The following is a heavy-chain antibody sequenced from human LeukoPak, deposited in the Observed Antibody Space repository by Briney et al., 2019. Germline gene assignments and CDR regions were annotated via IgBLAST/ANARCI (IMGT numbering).Heavy chain of an antibody. CDR1: GFTFSDYS. J-gene: IGHJ4*02. CDR2: ISRGSSHI. Sequence: PGGSLRLSCAASGFTFSDYSMNWVRQAPGKGLEWVSSISRGSSHIYYADSVKGRFTISRDNAKNSVYLQMNSLRAEDTAVYYCARFSRADQYYFDYWGQGTLVTVSS. D-gene: IGHD2-2*01. CDR3: ARFSRADQYYFDY. V-gene: IGHV3-21*01.